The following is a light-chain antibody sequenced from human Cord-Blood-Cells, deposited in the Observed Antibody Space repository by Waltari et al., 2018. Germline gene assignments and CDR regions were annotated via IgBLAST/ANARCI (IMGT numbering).Light chain of an antibody. Sequence: QSALTQPPSASGSPGQSITISCTGTSSDVGGYNYVSWYHQHPGKAPKHMIYEVSKRPSGVPDRFSGSKSGNTASLTVSGLQAEDEADYYCSSYAGSNNVVFGGGTKLTVL. CDR1: SSDVGGYNY. J-gene: IGLJ3*02. V-gene: IGLV2-8*01. CDR3: SSYAGSNNVV. CDR2: EVS.